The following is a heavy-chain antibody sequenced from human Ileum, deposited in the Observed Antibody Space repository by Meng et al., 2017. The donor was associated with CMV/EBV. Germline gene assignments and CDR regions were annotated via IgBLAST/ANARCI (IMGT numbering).Heavy chain of an antibody. V-gene: IGHV1-69*05. CDR3: ARAGVGGAAFVDF. CDR1: GRTLPSYA. D-gene: IGHD2-8*01. J-gene: IGHJ4*02. CDR2: IIPLSGTT. Sequence: KASGRTLPSYAVSWVRQAPGQGLEWVGQIIPLSGTTNYAQRFQDRVTITTDESTTAVYMELSGLRSDDTAVYYCARAGVGGAAFVDFWGQGNLVTVSS.